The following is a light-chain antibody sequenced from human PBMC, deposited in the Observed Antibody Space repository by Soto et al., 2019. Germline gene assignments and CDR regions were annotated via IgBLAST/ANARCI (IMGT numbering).Light chain of an antibody. CDR3: GADHGSGSNFVV. Sequence: QSVLTQPPSASASLGASVTLTCTLSSGYSNYKVDWYQQRPGKGPRFVMRVGTGGIVGSKGDGIPDRFSVLGSGLNRYLTIKNIQEEDESDYHCGADHGSGSNFVVFGGGTPLTVL. CDR1: SGYSNYK. CDR2: VGTGGIVG. J-gene: IGLJ2*01. V-gene: IGLV9-49*01.